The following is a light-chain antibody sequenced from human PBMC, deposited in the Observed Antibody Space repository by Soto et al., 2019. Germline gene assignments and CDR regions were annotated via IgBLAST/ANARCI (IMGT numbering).Light chain of an antibody. V-gene: IGKV3-15*01. CDR3: QQYNTWPYT. J-gene: IGKJ2*01. CDR2: GAS. CDR1: QSVSRN. Sequence: EIVMTQSPATLSVFPGERATLSCRASQSVSRNLAWYQQKPGQAPRLLFYGASTRATGIPARFSGSGSGTEFTLTISSLQSEDFAVYYCQQYNTWPYTFGQRTMVDNK.